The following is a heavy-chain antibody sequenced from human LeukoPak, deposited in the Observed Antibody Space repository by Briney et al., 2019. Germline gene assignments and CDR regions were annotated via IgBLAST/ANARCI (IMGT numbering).Heavy chain of an antibody. Sequence: SETLSLTCAVYGGSFSDYYWSWIRQPPGKGLEWIGEINHSGSTNYNPSLKSRVTISVDTSKKQFSLKLSSVTAADTAMYYCARAAPSYYGSGSLGSYYYGMDVWGQGTTVTVSS. D-gene: IGHD3-10*01. J-gene: IGHJ6*02. V-gene: IGHV4-34*01. CDR3: ARAAPSYYGSGSLGSYYYGMDV. CDR2: INHSGST. CDR1: GGSFSDYY.